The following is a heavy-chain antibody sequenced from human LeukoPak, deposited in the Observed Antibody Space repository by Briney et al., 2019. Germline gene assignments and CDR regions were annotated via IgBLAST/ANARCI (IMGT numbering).Heavy chain of an antibody. Sequence: SQTLSLTCTVSGGSISSGSYYWSWIRQPAGKGLEWIGRIYTSGSTNYNPSLKSRVTISVDTSKIQFSLKLSPVTAADTAVYYCARALGGEDYFDYWGQGTLVTVSS. CDR2: IYTSGST. CDR1: GGSISSGSYY. J-gene: IGHJ4*02. CDR3: ARALGGEDYFDY. V-gene: IGHV4-61*02. D-gene: IGHD3-10*01.